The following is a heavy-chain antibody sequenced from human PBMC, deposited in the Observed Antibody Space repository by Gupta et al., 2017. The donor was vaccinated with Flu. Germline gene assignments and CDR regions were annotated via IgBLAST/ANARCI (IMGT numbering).Heavy chain of an antibody. CDR2: ISPLFGTS. J-gene: IGHJ6*02. CDR3: ARDPPKGYCLSGSCYGPIYYYYGRDV. CDR1: GGTFSNYA. D-gene: IGHD2-15*01. V-gene: IGHV1-69*06. Sequence: QVQLVQSGAEVKKPGSSVKVSCKASGGTFSNYAISWVRQAPGQGLEWMGGISPLFGTSNYSQKFQGSVTITADKSTSTAYMELSSLRSEDTAMYYCARDPPKGYCLSGSCYGPIYYYYGRDVGGQGTTVTVS.